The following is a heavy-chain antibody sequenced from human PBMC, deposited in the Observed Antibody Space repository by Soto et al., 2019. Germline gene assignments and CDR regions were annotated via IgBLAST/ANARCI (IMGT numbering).Heavy chain of an antibody. V-gene: IGHV3-33*01. D-gene: IGHD3-3*01. CDR2: IWYDGSNK. Sequence: GGSLRLSCAASGFTFSSYGMHWVRQAPGKGLEWVAVIWYDGSNKYYADSVKGRFTISRDNSKNTLYLQMNGLRAEDTAVYYCARGASSSYDFWSGASDAFDIWGQGTMVTVSS. CDR1: GFTFSSYG. J-gene: IGHJ3*02. CDR3: ARGASSSYDFWSGASDAFDI.